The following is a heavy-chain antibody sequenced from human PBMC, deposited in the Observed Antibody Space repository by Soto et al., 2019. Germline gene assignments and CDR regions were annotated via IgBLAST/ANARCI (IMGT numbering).Heavy chain of an antibody. CDR3: ARGLGGRMDD. CDR1: GTIFSSYT. V-gene: IGHV1-69*08. J-gene: IGHJ6*02. Sequence: QVQLVQSGAEVKKPGSSVRVSCKASGTIFSSYTISWVRQAPGQGLEWMGRIIPILGETNSAQKFQDRVTLTAAKSTNTADMELNSLRLEDTAVYYCARGLGGRMDDWGQGTTVTVSS. D-gene: IGHD3-16*01. CDR2: IIPILGET.